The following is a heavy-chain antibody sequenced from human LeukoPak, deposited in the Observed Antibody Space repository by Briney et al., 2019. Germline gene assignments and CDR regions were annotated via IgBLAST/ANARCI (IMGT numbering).Heavy chain of an antibody. V-gene: IGHV1-8*01. J-gene: IGHJ3*02. CDR3: ASYPRLVKVGRDAFDI. CDR1: GYTFTSYD. D-gene: IGHD3-22*01. CDR2: MNPNSGNT. Sequence: GASVKVSCKASGYTFTSYDINWARQATGQGLEWMGWMNPNSGNTGYAQKFQGRVTMTRNTSISTAYMELSSLRSEDTAVYYCASYPRLVKVGRDAFDIWGQGTMVTVSS.